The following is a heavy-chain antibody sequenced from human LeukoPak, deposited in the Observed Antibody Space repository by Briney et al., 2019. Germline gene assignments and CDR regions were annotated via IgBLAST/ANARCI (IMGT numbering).Heavy chain of an antibody. Sequence: PSETLSLTXTVSGGSISSGDYYWSWIRQPPGKGLEWIGYIYYSGSTYYNPSLKSRVTISVDTSKNQFSLKLSSVTAADTAVYYCARAPSDSSGWYPYYYYMDVWAKGTTVTVSS. CDR3: ARAPSDSSGWYPYYYYMDV. CDR1: GGSISSGDYY. D-gene: IGHD6-19*01. CDR2: IYYSGST. J-gene: IGHJ6*03. V-gene: IGHV4-30-4*08.